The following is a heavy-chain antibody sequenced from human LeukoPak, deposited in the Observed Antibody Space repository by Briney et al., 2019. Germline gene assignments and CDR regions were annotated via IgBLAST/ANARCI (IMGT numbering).Heavy chain of an antibody. CDR1: GFTFTFYA. CDR2: ISYDGSNK. J-gene: IGHJ4*02. Sequence: GSLRLSCAASGFTFTFYAMNWVRQAPGKGLEWVAIISYDGSNKYYADSVKGRFTISRDNSKNTLYLQMNSLRGEDTAVYYCAREPFWSGYYSNLHFDYWGQGTLVTVSS. V-gene: IGHV3-30-3*01. CDR3: AREPFWSGYYSNLHFDY. D-gene: IGHD3-3*01.